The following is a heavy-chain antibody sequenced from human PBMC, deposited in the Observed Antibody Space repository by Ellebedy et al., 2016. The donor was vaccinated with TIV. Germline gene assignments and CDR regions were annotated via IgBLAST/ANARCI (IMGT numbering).Heavy chain of an antibody. CDR1: GFTFSSYS. Sequence: GGSLRLSXAASGFTFSSYSMNWVRQAPGKGLEWVSSISSSSSYIYYADSVKGRFTISRDNAKNSLYLQMNSLRAEDTAVYYCARDPKRGMDVWGQGTTVTVSS. CDR3: ARDPKRGMDV. J-gene: IGHJ6*02. CDR2: ISSSSSYI. V-gene: IGHV3-21*01.